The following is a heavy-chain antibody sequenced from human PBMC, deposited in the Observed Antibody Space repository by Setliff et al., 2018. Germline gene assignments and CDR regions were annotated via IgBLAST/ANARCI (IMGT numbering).Heavy chain of an antibody. J-gene: IGHJ4*02. Sequence: SVKVSCKASGGTFSSYGISWVRQAPGQGLEWMGGTIPIFGTTDYAQKFQGRVTIITDESTSTAFMQLSSLRSEDTAVYYCVRGPGPRVVVAMPFDHWGQGALVTVSS. CDR3: VRGPGPRVVVAMPFDH. D-gene: IGHD3-22*01. CDR2: TIPIFGTT. CDR1: GGTFSSYG. V-gene: IGHV1-69*05.